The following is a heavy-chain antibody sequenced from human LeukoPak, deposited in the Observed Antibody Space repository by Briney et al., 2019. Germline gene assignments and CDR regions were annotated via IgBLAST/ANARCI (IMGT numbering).Heavy chain of an antibody. CDR1: GFTFSTYE. V-gene: IGHV3-48*03. CDR2: ISSSGSTI. J-gene: IGHJ6*03. CDR3: AREGTGRYYYYYYVDV. D-gene: IGHD1-1*01. Sequence: GGTLRLSCAASGFTFSTYEMNWVRQAPGKGLEWIAYISSSGSTIYYADSVKGRFTISRDNAKNSLYLQMSSLRAEDTAVYYCAREGTGRYYYYYYVDVWGKGTTVIVSS.